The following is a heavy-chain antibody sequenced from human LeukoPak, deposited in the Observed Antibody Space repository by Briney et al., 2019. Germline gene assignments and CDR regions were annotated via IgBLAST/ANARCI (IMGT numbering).Heavy chain of an antibody. CDR1: GFIFSDYY. CDR2: IYYSCST. CDR3: ARDHSSSWEDDFDY. J-gene: IGHJ4*02. V-gene: IGHV4-38-2*02. Sequence: GSLRLSCAASGFIFSDYYMSWIRQPPGKGLEWIGSIYYSCSTYYNPSLKSRVTISVDTSKNQFSLKLSSVTAADTAVYYCARDHSSSWEDDFDYWGQGTLVTVFS. D-gene: IGHD6-13*01.